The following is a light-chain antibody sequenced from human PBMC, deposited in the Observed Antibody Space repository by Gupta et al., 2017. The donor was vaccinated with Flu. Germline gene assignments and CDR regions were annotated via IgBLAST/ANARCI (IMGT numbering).Light chain of an antibody. V-gene: IGKV2-28*01. CDR2: FSS. Sequence: DIEMTQSPLSLPVTPGEPASMSCRSSQSLLSRNRHNYLAWYLQKPGQSPQLLISFSSNRASRVPDRVSGGGSGTDFTLQISRVEAEDVGVYYCMQTLQAPFTFGGGTKVEIK. J-gene: IGKJ4*01. CDR1: QSLLSRNRHNY. CDR3: MQTLQAPFT.